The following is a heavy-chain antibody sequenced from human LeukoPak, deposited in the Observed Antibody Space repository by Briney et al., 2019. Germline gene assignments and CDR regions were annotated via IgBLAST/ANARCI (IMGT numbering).Heavy chain of an antibody. V-gene: IGHV5-51*01. J-gene: IGHJ4*02. CDR3: ARHPSSSSRDRFDY. CDR1: GYRFATSW. D-gene: IGHD6-13*01. CDR2: IYPGDSDT. Sequence: GESLKISCQGSGYRFATSWIGWVRQMPGKGLEWMGIIYPGDSDTRYSPSFQGQVTISADESISTAYLQWSSLKASDTAMYYCARHPSSSSRDRFDYWGQGTLVTVSS.